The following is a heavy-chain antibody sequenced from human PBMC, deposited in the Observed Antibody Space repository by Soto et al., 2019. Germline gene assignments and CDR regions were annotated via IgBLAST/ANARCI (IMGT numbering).Heavy chain of an antibody. V-gene: IGHV3-23*01. D-gene: IGHD3-10*01. CDR1: GFSFSSYA. CDR2: ISGSGRST. J-gene: IGHJ4*02. CDR3: VKEGMAGSGASYNKCYYDY. Sequence: EVQLLESGGGLVQPGGSLRLSCAASGFSFSSYAMSWVRRAPGKGLEWVSVISGSGRSTYYAESVKGRFTISRDTSKNTVYLQMSGLGAEDRAVYYCVKEGMAGSGASYNKCYYDYWGQGTLVTVSS.